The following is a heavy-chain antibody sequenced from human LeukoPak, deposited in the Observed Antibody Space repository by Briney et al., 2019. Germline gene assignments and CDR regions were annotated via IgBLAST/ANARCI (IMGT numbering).Heavy chain of an antibody. V-gene: IGHV4-59*01. Sequence: SETLSLTCTVSGGSISSYYWRWIRQPPGKGLEWIGYIYYSGSTNYNPSLKSRVTISVDTSKNQFSLKLSSVTAADTAVYYCASGIQLGAFDIWGQGTMVTVSS. D-gene: IGHD5-24*01. J-gene: IGHJ3*02. CDR3: ASGIQLGAFDI. CDR2: IYYSGST. CDR1: GGSISSYY.